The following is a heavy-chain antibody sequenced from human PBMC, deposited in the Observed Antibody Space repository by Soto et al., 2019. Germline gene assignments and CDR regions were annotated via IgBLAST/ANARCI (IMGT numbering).Heavy chain of an antibody. Sequence: GGSLRLSCAASGFSFNTYSIHCVRQAPGRGLEWVAVISYDGSNKFYADSVKGRFTISRDNSKNTLYLEMNSLRGEDTAVYYCAKVSPMGYFFDFWGQGTLVTVSS. J-gene: IGHJ4*02. CDR2: ISYDGSNK. CDR1: GFSFNTYS. V-gene: IGHV3-30-3*01. CDR3: AKVSPMGYFFDF.